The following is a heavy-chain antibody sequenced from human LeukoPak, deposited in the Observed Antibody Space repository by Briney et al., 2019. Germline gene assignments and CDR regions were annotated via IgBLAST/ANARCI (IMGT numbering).Heavy chain of an antibody. CDR3: ARDKGGYDDY. CDR1: GFTFDDYA. Sequence: GGSLRLSCAASGFTFDDYAMHWVRQAPGKGLEWVSLISGDGTITYYADSVKGRFTISRDNAKNTLYLQMNSLRAEDTAVYYCARDKGGYDDYWGQGTLVTVSS. J-gene: IGHJ4*02. CDR2: ISGDGTIT. D-gene: IGHD5-12*01. V-gene: IGHV3-43*02.